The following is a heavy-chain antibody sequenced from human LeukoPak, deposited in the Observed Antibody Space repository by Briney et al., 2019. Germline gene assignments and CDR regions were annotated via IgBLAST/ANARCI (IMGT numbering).Heavy chain of an antibody. CDR1: GFTFSSYA. CDR2: ISGSGGST. Sequence: PGGSLRLSCAASGFTFSSYAMSWVRQAPGKGLEWVSAISGSGGSTYYADSVKGRFTISRDNSKNTLYLQMNSPRAEDTAVYYCAKGWQQLPKHNWFDPWGQGTLVTVSS. CDR3: AKGWQQLPKHNWFDP. V-gene: IGHV3-23*01. J-gene: IGHJ5*02. D-gene: IGHD6-13*01.